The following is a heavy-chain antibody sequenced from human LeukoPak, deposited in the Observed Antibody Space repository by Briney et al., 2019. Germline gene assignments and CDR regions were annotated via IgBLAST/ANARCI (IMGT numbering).Heavy chain of an antibody. Sequence: GASVKVSCKASGYTFTSYDISWVRQATGQGLEWRGWMNPNSGNTGYAQKFQGRVTMTRNTSISTAYMELSSLRAEDTAVYYCARDEYYYDSSGYLPYWGQGTLVTVSS. J-gene: IGHJ4*02. CDR3: ARDEYYYDSSGYLPY. CDR2: MNPNSGNT. CDR1: GYTFTSYD. D-gene: IGHD3-22*01. V-gene: IGHV1-8*01.